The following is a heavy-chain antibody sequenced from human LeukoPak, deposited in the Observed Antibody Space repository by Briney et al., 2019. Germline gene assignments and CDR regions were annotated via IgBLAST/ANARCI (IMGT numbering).Heavy chain of an antibody. J-gene: IGHJ4*02. CDR2: IIPIFGTA. D-gene: IGHD2-15*01. Sequence: SVKVSCKASGGTFSSYATSWVRQAPGQGLEWMGGIIPIFGTANYAQKFQGRVTITADESTSTAYMELSSLRSEDTAVYYCARGLPKYCSGGSCYYVDWGQGTLVTVSS. CDR1: GGTFSSYA. V-gene: IGHV1-69*13. CDR3: ARGLPKYCSGGSCYYVD.